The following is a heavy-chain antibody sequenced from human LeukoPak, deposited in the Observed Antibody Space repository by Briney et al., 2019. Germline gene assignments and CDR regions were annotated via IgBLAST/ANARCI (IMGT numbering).Heavy chain of an antibody. CDR1: GFTFSSYS. D-gene: IGHD2-15*01. CDR2: ISSSSSYI. V-gene: IGHV3-21*01. Sequence: TGRSLRLSCAASGFTFSSYSMNWVRQAPAKGLEWVSSISSSSSYIYYADSVKGRFTISRDNAKNSLYLQMNSLRAEDTAVYYCARDLTIVVVVAATYGMDVWGQGTTVTVSS. CDR3: ARDLTIVVVVAATYGMDV. J-gene: IGHJ6*02.